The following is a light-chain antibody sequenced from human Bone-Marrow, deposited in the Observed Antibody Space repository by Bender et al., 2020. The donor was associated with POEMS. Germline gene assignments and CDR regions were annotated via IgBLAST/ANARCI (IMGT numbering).Light chain of an antibody. CDR3: SSYAGNNKDV. CDR2: EDS. V-gene: IGLV2-8*01. CDR1: TSDICGYNY. Sequence: QSALTQPPSASWAPGQSVTISCSGTTSDICGYNYVSWYQQHPGKAPKLIICEDSKRPSGVPDRFSGSKYGNTASVTVCGLQGGDEAEYYCSSYAGNNKDVCGAGTKVAVL. J-gene: IGLJ1*01.